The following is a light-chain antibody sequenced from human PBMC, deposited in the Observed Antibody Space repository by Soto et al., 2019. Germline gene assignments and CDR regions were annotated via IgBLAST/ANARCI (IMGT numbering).Light chain of an antibody. CDR2: AAS. CDR1: QGISSS. CDR3: LQYNDYPYT. Sequence: IQLTQSPSSLSASVGDRVTITCRASQGISSSLAWYQQQPGKAPKLLIYAASTLQSGVPSRFSGSGSGTDFTLTISSLQPEDFATYFCLQYNDYPYTFGQGTKLEF. V-gene: IGKV1-9*01. J-gene: IGKJ2*01.